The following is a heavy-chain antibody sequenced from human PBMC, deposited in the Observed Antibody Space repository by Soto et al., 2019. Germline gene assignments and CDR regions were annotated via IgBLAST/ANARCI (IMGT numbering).Heavy chain of an antibody. CDR3: EREASNAYRDYGGDSNPYYFDS. Sequence: QVQLVQSGAEVKKPGASVKVSCNASGYTFTSYVISWVRQAPGQGLEWMGWISAYNGNTNYAQKLQGRVTMTTDTSTSTAYMELRSLRSDDTAFYYCEREASNAYRDYGGDSNPYYFDSWGQGTLVTVSS. D-gene: IGHD4-17*01. CDR1: GYTFTSYV. V-gene: IGHV1-18*01. J-gene: IGHJ4*02. CDR2: ISAYNGNT.